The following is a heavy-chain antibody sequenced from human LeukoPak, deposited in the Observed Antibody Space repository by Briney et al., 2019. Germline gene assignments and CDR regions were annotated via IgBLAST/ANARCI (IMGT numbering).Heavy chain of an antibody. D-gene: IGHD4-17*01. CDR3: ARDYTVTTSMDNWFDP. Sequence: GGSLRLSCAASGFTFSSYWMHWVRQAPGKGLVWVSGINSDGSTTTYADSVKGRFTISRDNAKNSLYLQMNSLRAEDTAVYYCARDYTVTTSMDNWFDPWGQGTLVTVSS. V-gene: IGHV3-74*01. CDR2: INSDGSTT. J-gene: IGHJ5*02. CDR1: GFTFSSYW.